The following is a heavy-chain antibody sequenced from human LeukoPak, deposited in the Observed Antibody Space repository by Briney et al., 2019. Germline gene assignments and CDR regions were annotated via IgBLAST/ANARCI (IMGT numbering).Heavy chain of an antibody. CDR2: ISYDGSNK. D-gene: IGHD2-8*01. Sequence: GGSLRLSCAASGFTFSSYSMNWVRQAPGKGLEWVAVISYDGSNKYYADSVKGRFTISRDNSKNTLYLQMNSLRAEDTAVYYCAREYGGWGQGTLVTVSS. J-gene: IGHJ4*02. CDR1: GFTFSSYS. V-gene: IGHV3-30-3*01. CDR3: AREYGG.